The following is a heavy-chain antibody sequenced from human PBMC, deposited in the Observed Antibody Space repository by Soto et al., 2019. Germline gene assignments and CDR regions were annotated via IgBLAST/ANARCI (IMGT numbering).Heavy chain of an antibody. J-gene: IGHJ6*02. CDR2: IWFDGSNK. CDR3: ARVYSGNPHYGLDV. Sequence: QVQLVESGGGVVQPGMSLRLSCTASGFTFSSYGMYWVRQAPGKGLEWVAVIWFDGSNKYYGDTVKGRCTISRDNSKNTVYLQMDSLRAEDTAVYYCARVYSGNPHYGLDVWGQGTTVTVSS. D-gene: IGHD1-26*01. V-gene: IGHV3-33*01. CDR1: GFTFSSYG.